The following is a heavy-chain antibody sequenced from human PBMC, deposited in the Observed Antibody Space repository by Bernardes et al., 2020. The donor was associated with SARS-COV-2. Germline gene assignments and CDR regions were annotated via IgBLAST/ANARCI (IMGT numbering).Heavy chain of an antibody. V-gene: IGHV5-10-1*01. D-gene: IGHD4-4*01. CDR1: GYSFTSYW. CDR3: AGSVTTYELPTSDWYFDL. J-gene: IGHJ2*01. CDR2: IDPSDSYT. Sequence: GESLKISCKGSGYSFTSYWISWVRQMPGKGLEWMGRIDPSDSYTNYSPSFQGHVTISADKSISTAYLQWSSLKASDTAMYYCAGSVTTYELPTSDWYFDLWGRGTLVTVSS.